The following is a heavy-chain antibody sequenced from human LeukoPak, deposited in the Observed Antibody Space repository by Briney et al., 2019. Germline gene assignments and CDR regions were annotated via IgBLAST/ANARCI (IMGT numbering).Heavy chain of an antibody. V-gene: IGHV3-30-3*01. CDR3: ARDPANYGDYTYFDY. CDR2: ISYDGSNK. Sequence: GGSLRLSCAASGFTFSSYAMHWVCQAPGKGLEWVAVISYDGSNKYYADSVKGRFTISRDNSKNTLYLQMNSLRAEDTAVYYCARDPANYGDYTYFDYWGQGTLVTVSS. J-gene: IGHJ4*02. CDR1: GFTFSSYA. D-gene: IGHD4-17*01.